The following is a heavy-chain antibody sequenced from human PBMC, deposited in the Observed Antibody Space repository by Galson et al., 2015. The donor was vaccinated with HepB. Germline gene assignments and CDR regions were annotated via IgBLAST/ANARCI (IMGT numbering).Heavy chain of an antibody. D-gene: IGHD6-13*01. V-gene: IGHV3-23*01. CDR3: AKDWDSSWYVENWFDP. J-gene: IGHJ5*02. CDR1: GFTFSSYA. Sequence: SLRLSCAASGFTFSSYAMSWVRQAPGKGLEWVSAISGSGGSTYYADSVKGRFTISRDNSKNTLYLQMNSLRAEGTAVYYCAKDWDSSWYVENWFDPWGQGTLVTVSS. CDR2: ISGSGGST.